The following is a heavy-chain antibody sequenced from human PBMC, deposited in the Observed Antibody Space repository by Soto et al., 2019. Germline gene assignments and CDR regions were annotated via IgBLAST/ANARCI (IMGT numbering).Heavy chain of an antibody. D-gene: IGHD5-12*01. V-gene: IGHV4-4*02. Sequence: SETLSLTCAVSSGSISSSNWWSWVRQPPGKGLEWIGEIYHSGSTNYNPSLKSRVTISVDKSKNQFSLKLSSVTAADTAVYYCARLPEYSGYEHFDYCGQGTLVTVSS. J-gene: IGHJ4*02. CDR3: ARLPEYSGYEHFDY. CDR1: SGSISSSNW. CDR2: IYHSGST.